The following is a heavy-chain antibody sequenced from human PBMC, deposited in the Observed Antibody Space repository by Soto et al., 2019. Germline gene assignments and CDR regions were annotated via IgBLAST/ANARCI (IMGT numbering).Heavy chain of an antibody. J-gene: IGHJ4*02. D-gene: IGHD6-19*01. V-gene: IGHV4-39*01. CDR3: ARRQQWLAGYFDY. CDR2: IYYIGST. Sequence: SETLSLTCAVSGDSISSSVFYWGWVRQPPGKGLEWIGSIYYIGSTYYNPSLKSRVTISVDTSKSQFSLKMRSVTAADTAVYYCARRQQWLAGYFDYWGQGNLATV. CDR1: GDSISSSVFY.